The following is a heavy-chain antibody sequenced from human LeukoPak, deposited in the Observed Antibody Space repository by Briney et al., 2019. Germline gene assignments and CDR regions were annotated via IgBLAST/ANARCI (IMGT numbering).Heavy chain of an antibody. CDR3: AKDRHEVNFDY. D-gene: IGHD4-23*01. J-gene: IGHJ4*02. V-gene: IGHV3-30*02. CDR1: GFTFSSYG. CDR2: IRYGGSNK. Sequence: GGSLRLSCAASGFTFSSYGMHWVRQAPGKGLEWVSFIRYGGSNKYYADSVKGRFTISRENSKKTLYLQMNSLRAEDTAVYYCAKDRHEVNFDYWGQGTLVTVSS.